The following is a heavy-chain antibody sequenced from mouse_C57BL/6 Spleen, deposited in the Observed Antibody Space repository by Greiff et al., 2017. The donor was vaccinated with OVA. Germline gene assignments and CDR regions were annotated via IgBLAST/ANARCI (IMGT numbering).Heavy chain of an antibody. J-gene: IGHJ3*01. CDR1: GYSITSGYY. V-gene: IGHV3-6*01. CDR3: ARDYYGSSAAWFAY. CDR2: ISYDGSN. Sequence: EVQLQQSGPGLVKPSQSLSLTCSVTGYSITSGYYWNWIRQFPGNKLEWMGYISYDGSNNYNPSLKNRISITRATSKNQSFLKLNSVTTEDTATYYCARDYYGSSAAWFAYWGQGTLVTVSA. D-gene: IGHD1-1*01.